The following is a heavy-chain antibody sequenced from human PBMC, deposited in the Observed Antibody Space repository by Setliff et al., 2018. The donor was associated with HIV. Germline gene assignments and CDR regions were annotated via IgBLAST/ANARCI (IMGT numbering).Heavy chain of an antibody. CDR2: ISSGSSYI. V-gene: IGHV3-21*01. Sequence: GGSLRLSCAASTFSVSEYAMNWVRQAPGKGLEWVSSISSGSSYIYYAESVKGRFTISRDNAKNSLYLQMNSLRAEDTAVYYCARAGVYYDSSGYCIDYWGQGTLVTVSS. J-gene: IGHJ4*02. D-gene: IGHD3-22*01. CDR3: ARAGVYYDSSGYCIDY. CDR1: TFSVSEYA.